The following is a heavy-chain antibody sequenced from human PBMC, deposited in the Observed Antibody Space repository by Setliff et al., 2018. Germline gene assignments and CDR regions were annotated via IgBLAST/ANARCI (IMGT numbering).Heavy chain of an antibody. V-gene: IGHV4-59*08. D-gene: IGHD3-10*01. Sequence: SETLSLTCAVYGGSFSSYYWNWIRQPPGKGLEWIGYIYYSGTTNSIPSLKSRVTISVDTSKNQFSLKLSSVTAADTAVYYCARHKSNGSGSYPSLYMDVWGKGIMVTVSS. CDR1: GGSFSSYY. CDR2: IYYSGTT. J-gene: IGHJ6*03. CDR3: ARHKSNGSGSYPSLYMDV.